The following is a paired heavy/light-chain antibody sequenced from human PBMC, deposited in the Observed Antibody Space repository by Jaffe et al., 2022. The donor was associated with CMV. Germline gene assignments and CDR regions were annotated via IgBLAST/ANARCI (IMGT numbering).Light chain of an antibody. J-gene: IGKJ4*01. V-gene: IGKV1-9*01. CDR2: AAS. CDR3: QQLNSYPPALT. CDR1: QGISSY. Sequence: IQLTQSPSSLSASVGDRVTITCRASQGISSYLAWYQQKPGKAPKLLIYAASTLQSGVPSRFSGSGSGTDFTLTISSLQPEDFATYYCQQLNSYPPALTFGGGTKVEIK.
Heavy chain of an antibody. Sequence: EVQLLESGGGLVQPGGSLRLSCAASGFTFSSYAMSWVRQAPGKGLEWVSAISGSGGSTYYADSVKGRFTISRDNSKNTLYLQMNSLRAEDTAVYYCAKTLGYCSSTSCYMVGIDYWGQGTLVTVSS. J-gene: IGHJ4*02. D-gene: IGHD2-2*02. CDR1: GFTFSSYA. V-gene: IGHV3-23*01. CDR2: ISGSGGST. CDR3: AKTLGYCSSTSCYMVGIDY.